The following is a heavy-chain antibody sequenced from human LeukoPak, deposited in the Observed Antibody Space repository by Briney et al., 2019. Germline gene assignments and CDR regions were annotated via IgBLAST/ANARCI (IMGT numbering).Heavy chain of an antibody. CDR2: INHSGST. CDR1: GGSFSGYY. Sequence: PSETLSLTCAVYGGSFSGYYWSWIRQPPGKGLEWIGEINHSGSTNYNPSLKSRVTISVDTSKNQFSLKLSSVTAADTAVYYCASSGWYLLPGVYWGQGTLVTVSS. CDR3: ASSGWYLLPGVY. J-gene: IGHJ4*02. V-gene: IGHV4-34*01. D-gene: IGHD6-19*01.